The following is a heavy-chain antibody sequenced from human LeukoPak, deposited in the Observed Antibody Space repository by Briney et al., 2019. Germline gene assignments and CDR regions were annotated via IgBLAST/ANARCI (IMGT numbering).Heavy chain of an antibody. J-gene: IGHJ3*02. CDR2: ISGSGGST. D-gene: IGHD2-21*02. CDR3: AKLGYCGGDCHLGAFDI. Sequence: AGGSLRLSCAASGFTFSSYAMSWLRQAPGKGLEWVSAISGSGGSTYYADSVKGRFTISRDNSKNTLYLQMNRLRAEDTAVYYCAKLGYCGGDCHLGAFDIWGQGTMVTVSS. CDR1: GFTFSSYA. V-gene: IGHV3-23*01.